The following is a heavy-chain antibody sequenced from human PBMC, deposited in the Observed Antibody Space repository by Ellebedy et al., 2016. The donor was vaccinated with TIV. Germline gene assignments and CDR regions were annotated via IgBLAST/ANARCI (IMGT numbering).Heavy chain of an antibody. CDR3: ARVPTYYYGSGSSYGMDV. CDR2: INPSGGST. CDR1: GYTFTSYY. V-gene: IGHV1-46*01. J-gene: IGHJ6*02. Sequence: ASVKVSCXASGYTFTSYYMHWVRQAPGQGLEWMGIINPSGGSTSYAQKFQGRVTMTRDTSTSTVYMELSSLRSEDTAVYYCARVPTYYYGSGSSYGMDVWGQGTTVTVSS. D-gene: IGHD3-10*01.